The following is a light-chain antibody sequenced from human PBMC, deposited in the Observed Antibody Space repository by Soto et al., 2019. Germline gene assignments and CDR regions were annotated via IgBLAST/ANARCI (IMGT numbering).Light chain of an antibody. V-gene: IGKV3-11*01. CDR1: RSVSRY. J-gene: IGKJ3*01. CDR3: QLRTSWHRP. Sequence: EIMLTHSPAALSVSQRDRVRLACGASRSVSRYLAWYQQKPGQAPRLLIYDASTYDTGIPSRFSGSGSVTDFTLTVSSLQPEDFAAYYCQLRTSWHRPLGPGTKVDIK. CDR2: DAS.